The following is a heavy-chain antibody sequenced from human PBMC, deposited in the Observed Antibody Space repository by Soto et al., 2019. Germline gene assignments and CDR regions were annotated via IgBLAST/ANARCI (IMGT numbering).Heavy chain of an antibody. CDR3: ARGRVVVTSYFDY. J-gene: IGHJ4*02. CDR1: GGSISSGGYY. CDR2: IYYSGST. Sequence: PSETLSLTCTVSGGSISSGGYYWSWIRQHPGKGLEWIGYIYYSGSTYYNPSLKSRVTISVDMSKNQFSLKLSSVTAADTAVYYCARGRVVVTSYFDYWGQGTLVTVSS. D-gene: IGHD2-21*02. V-gene: IGHV4-31*03.